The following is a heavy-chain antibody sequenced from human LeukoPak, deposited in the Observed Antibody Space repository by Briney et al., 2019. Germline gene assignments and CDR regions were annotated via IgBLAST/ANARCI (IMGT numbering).Heavy chain of an antibody. Sequence: GGSLRLSCAASGFTFSSYEMNWVRQAPGKGLEWVAVISYDGSNKYYADSVKGRFTISRDNSKNTLYLQMNSLRAEDTAVYYCARGPYYYGSGSPQYYYYYYMDVWGKGTTVTVSS. J-gene: IGHJ6*03. D-gene: IGHD3-10*01. CDR3: ARGPYYYGSGSPQYYYYYYMDV. V-gene: IGHV3-30*04. CDR1: GFTFSSYE. CDR2: ISYDGSNK.